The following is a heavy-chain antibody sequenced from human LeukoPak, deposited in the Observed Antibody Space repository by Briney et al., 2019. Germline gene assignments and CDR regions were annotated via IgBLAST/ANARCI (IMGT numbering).Heavy chain of an antibody. Sequence: SETLSLTCAVSGYSISSGYYWGWIRQPPGKGLEWSGSIYHSGSTYYNPSLKSRVTISVDTSKNQFSLKLSSVTAADTAVYYCARDPTPYSLWFGELLISWFDPWGQGTLVTVSS. D-gene: IGHD3-10*01. CDR3: ARDPTPYSLWFGELLISWFDP. CDR2: IYHSGST. J-gene: IGHJ5*02. CDR1: GYSISSGYY. V-gene: IGHV4-38-2*01.